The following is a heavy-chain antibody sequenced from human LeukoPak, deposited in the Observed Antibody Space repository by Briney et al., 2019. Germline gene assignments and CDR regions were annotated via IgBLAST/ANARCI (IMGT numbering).Heavy chain of an antibody. CDR3: ARPYDFWSGYAT. D-gene: IGHD3-3*01. CDR2: IYYSGST. CDR1: GGSISSYY. Sequence: SETLSLTCTVSGGSISSYYWNWIRQPPGKGLKWIGYIYYSGSTNFNPSLKSRVTISVDTSKNQFSLKLSSVTAADTAVYYCARPYDFWSGYATWGQGTLVTVSS. J-gene: IGHJ5*02. V-gene: IGHV4-59*08.